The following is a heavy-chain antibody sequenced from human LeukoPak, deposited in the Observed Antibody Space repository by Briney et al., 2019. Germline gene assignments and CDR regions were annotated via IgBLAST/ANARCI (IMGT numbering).Heavy chain of an antibody. D-gene: IGHD3-10*01. V-gene: IGHV3-7*03. Sequence: GGSLRLSCAASGFTFSSYWMTWVRQAPGKGLEWVAKIKEDGSERYYVDSAKDRFTVSRDNVKNSLFLQMNSLRVEDTAAYYCARLHSAVYYGDAFDIWGQGTMVTVSS. CDR2: IKEDGSER. CDR1: GFTFSSYW. CDR3: ARLHSAVYYGDAFDI. J-gene: IGHJ3*02.